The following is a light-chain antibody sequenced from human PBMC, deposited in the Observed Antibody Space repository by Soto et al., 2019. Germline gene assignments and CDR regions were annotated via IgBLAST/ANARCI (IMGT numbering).Light chain of an antibody. J-gene: IGKJ1*01. CDR3: QRYNNWPPWT. V-gene: IGKV3-15*01. CDR2: GAS. CDR1: QSVTSN. Sequence: EIVMSQSPATLSVSPEERATLSCRASQSVTSNLDWYQQKPGQAPRLLIYGASTRATGIPARLSGSGSGTEFTLTISSLQSEDCAVYYCQRYNNWPPWTFGQGTKVEIK.